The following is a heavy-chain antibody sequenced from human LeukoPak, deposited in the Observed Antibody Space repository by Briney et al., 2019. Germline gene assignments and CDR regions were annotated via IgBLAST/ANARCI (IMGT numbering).Heavy chain of an antibody. CDR1: GGSISSSSYY. CDR3: ARQCEGYCSSTSCYDSWITIFGVVIIPRAIFDY. D-gene: IGHD2-2*01. J-gene: IGHJ4*02. Sequence: PSGTLSLTCTVSGGSISSSSYYWGWIRLPPGKGLEWIGSIYYSGSTYYNPSLKSRVTISVDTSKNQFSLKLSSVTAADTAVYYCARQCEGYCSSTSCYDSWITIFGVVIIPRAIFDYWGQGTLVTVSS. V-gene: IGHV4-39*01. CDR2: IYYSGST.